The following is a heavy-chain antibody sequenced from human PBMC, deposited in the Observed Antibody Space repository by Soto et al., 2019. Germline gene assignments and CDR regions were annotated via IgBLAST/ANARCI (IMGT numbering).Heavy chain of an antibody. Sequence: AGSLRLSCAASGFMFSAYAMLWVRQAPGKGLEWVAAISYDGTNKYYADSVKGRFTISRDNSKNTLFLQMNSLRAEDTAVYYCARDPSPYTSGWYGVDFWGHGTLVTVSS. V-gene: IGHV3-30*04. CDR3: ARDPSPYTSGWYGVDF. D-gene: IGHD6-19*01. J-gene: IGHJ4*01. CDR2: ISYDGTNK. CDR1: GFMFSAYA.